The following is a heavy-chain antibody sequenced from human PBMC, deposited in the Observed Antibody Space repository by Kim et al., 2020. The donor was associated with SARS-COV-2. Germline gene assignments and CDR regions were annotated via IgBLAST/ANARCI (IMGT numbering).Heavy chain of an antibody. CDR3: ATAFAVRSLLNLYY. V-gene: IGHV3-23*01. Sequence: AAFVRSRFTISRDNSQNKVYLQMNSLRVEDTAVYYCATAFAVRSLLNLYYWGQGTLVTVSS. J-gene: IGHJ4*02. D-gene: IGHD3-16*01.